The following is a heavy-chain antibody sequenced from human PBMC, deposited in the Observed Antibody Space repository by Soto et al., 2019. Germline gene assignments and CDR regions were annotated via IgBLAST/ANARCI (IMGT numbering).Heavy chain of an antibody. V-gene: IGHV3-23*01. CDR1: GFTFSSYA. Sequence: PGGSLRLSCAASGFTFSSYALSWVRQAPGKGLEWVSAIGPTGGPTYYADSVKGRFTISRDNSKKTLYIQMNSLRVDDTAVYYCSWRGVTSTSWGRGSLVTVFS. D-gene: IGHD2-21*02. J-gene: IGHJ5*02. CDR3: SWRGVTSTS. CDR2: IGPTGGPT.